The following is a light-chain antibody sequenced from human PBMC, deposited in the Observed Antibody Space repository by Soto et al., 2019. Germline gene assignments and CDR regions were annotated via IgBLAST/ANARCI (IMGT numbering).Light chain of an antibody. CDR1: SSNIGSNT. J-gene: IGLJ1*01. V-gene: IGLV1-44*01. CDR3: AAWEDSLNVYV. Sequence: QSALTQPPSASGTPGQRVTISCSGSSSNIGSNTVNWYQQLPGTAPKLLIYSNNQRPSGVPARFSGSKSGTSASLAISGLQSEDEADYYCAAWEDSLNVYVFGTGTKVTVL. CDR2: SNN.